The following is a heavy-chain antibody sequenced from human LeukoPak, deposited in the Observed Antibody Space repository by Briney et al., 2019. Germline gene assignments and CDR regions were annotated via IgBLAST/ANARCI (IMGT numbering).Heavy chain of an antibody. J-gene: IGHJ5*02. CDR1: GYTFATYE. D-gene: IGHD1-14*01. V-gene: IGHV1-8*01. CDR2: VHPNSGNT. CDR3: SRGPRNDP. Sequence: ASVTVSCKTSGYTFATYEINWVRQAAGQGLEWMGWVHPNSGNTDYAQKFQGRVTMTRNTSISTAYMELSSLRSEDTAVYYCSRGPRNDPWGQGTLVTVSS.